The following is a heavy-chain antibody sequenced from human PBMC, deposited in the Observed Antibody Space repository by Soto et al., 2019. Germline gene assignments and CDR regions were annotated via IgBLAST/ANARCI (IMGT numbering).Heavy chain of an antibody. Sequence: AISGSGGSTYYADSVKGRFTISRDNSKNTLYLQMNSLRAEDTAVYYCAKKDIVVVPAAMGVFDYWGQGTLVTVS. CDR2: ISGSGGST. D-gene: IGHD2-2*01. J-gene: IGHJ4*02. V-gene: IGHV3-23*01. CDR3: AKKDIVVVPAAMGVFDY.